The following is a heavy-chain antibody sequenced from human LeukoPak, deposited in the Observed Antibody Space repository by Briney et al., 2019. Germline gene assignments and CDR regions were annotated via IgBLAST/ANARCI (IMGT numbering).Heavy chain of an antibody. D-gene: IGHD3-3*01. CDR2: IIPIFGTA. CDR1: GGTFSSYA. J-gene: IGHJ6*03. V-gene: IGHV1-69*05. Sequence: GSSVKVSCKASGGTFSSYAISWVRQAPGQGLEWMGGIIPIFGTANYAQKFQGRVTITTDESTSTAYMELSSLRSEDTAVYYCARSSMGRATIFGVVIRYYYYYMDVWAKGTTVTVFS. CDR3: ARSSMGRATIFGVVIRYYYYYMDV.